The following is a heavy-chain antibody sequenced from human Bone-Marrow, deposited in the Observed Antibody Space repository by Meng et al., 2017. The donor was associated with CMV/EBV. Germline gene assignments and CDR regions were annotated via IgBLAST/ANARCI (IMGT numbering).Heavy chain of an antibody. J-gene: IGHJ6*01. CDR2: IYYSGST. Sequence: SETLSLTCTVSGGSISSSSYYWGWIRQPPGKGLEWIGSIYYSGSTYYNPSLKSRVTISVDTSKNQFSLKLSSVTAADTAVYYCARAHRYDFWSGYSGRPYYYYGMDVWGPGTTVTVSS. CDR3: ARAHRYDFWSGYSGRPYYYYGMDV. D-gene: IGHD3-3*01. CDR1: GGSISSSSYY. V-gene: IGHV4-39*01.